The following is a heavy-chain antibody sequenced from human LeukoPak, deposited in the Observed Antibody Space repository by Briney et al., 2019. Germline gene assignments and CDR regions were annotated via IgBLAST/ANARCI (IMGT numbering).Heavy chain of an antibody. CDR3: AREAVGATDAFDI. V-gene: IGHV1-2*06. D-gene: IGHD1-26*01. Sequence: ASVKVSCKASAYTFTDYYVHWVRQAPGQGLEWMGRINPSSGDTNYAQNFQGRVTMTRDTSISTAYMELSRLRSDDTAVYYCAREAVGATDAFDIWGQGTMVTVSS. J-gene: IGHJ3*02. CDR1: AYTFTDYY. CDR2: INPSSGDT.